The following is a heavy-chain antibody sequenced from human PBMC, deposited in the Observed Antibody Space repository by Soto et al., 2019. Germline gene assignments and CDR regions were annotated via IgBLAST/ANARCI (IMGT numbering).Heavy chain of an antibody. J-gene: IGHJ3*02. CDR3: AKERDLLRITRIKTSPRGAFDI. Sequence: GGSLRLSCAASGFTFSSYSMNWVRQAPGKGLERVSYISSSSSTIYYADSVKGRFTISRDNAKNSLYLQMNSLRDEDTAVYYCAKERDLLRITRIKTSPRGAFDIWGQGTMVTVSS. V-gene: IGHV3-48*02. D-gene: IGHD3-22*01. CDR2: ISSSSSTI. CDR1: GFTFSSYS.